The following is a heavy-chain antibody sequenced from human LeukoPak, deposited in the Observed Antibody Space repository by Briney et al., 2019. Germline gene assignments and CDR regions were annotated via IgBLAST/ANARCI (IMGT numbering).Heavy chain of an antibody. J-gene: IGHJ4*02. CDR3: ALRAGAGTVELLDY. CDR1: GFTFSSYS. CDR2: ISSSSSYI. D-gene: IGHD6-19*01. V-gene: IGHV3-21*01. Sequence: GGSLRLACAASGFTFSSYSMNWVRQAPGKGLEWVSSISSSSSYIYYADSVKGRFTISRDNAKNSLYLQMNSLRAEDTAVYYCALRAGAGTVELLDYWGQGILVTVSS.